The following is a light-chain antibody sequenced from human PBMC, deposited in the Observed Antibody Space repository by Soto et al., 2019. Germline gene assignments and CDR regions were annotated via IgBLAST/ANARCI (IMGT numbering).Light chain of an antibody. J-gene: IGKJ4*01. CDR1: QEIRNY. CDR2: DAS. Sequence: EIQMTTSPSSLCASVGDRVTITCQASQEIRNYLNWYQQKPGKAPELLIFDASNLEPGVSSRFSGSGSGTDFSFTISGLQPEDFTTYYCQQYRDLISFGGGTKVEVK. CDR3: QQYRDLIS. V-gene: IGKV1-33*01.